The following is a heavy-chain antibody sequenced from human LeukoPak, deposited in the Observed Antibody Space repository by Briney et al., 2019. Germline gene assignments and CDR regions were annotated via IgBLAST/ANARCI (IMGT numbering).Heavy chain of an antibody. CDR1: GFTFSSYG. Sequence: GGSLRLSCAASGFTFSSYGMQWVRQAPGKGLEWVAVISYDGSNKYYADSVKGRFTISRDNSKNTLYLQMNSLRAEDTAVYYCAKDRRYFDWLYAGDYFDYWGQGTLVTVSS. CDR3: AKDRRYFDWLYAGDYFDY. D-gene: IGHD3-9*01. J-gene: IGHJ4*02. CDR2: ISYDGSNK. V-gene: IGHV3-30*18.